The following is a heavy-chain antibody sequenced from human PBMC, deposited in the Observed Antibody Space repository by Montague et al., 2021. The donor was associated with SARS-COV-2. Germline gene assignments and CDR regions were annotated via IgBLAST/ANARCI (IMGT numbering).Heavy chain of an antibody. Sequence: TLSLTCTVSGGSINSGSYYWGWIRQAAGKGLEWIGRISTSGNTKYNTSLKSRVTISVDTSQNQFSLKMYSVTAADTAVYYCARDTRHNFAYYDILAGDYYSYDIDVWGQGTTVTVSS. CDR3: ARDTRHNFAYYDILAGDYYSYDIDV. CDR2: ISTSGNT. J-gene: IGHJ6*02. CDR1: GGSINSGSYY. V-gene: IGHV4-61*02. D-gene: IGHD3-9*01.